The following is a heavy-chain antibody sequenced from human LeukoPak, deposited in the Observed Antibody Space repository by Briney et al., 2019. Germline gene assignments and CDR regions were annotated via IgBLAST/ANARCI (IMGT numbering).Heavy chain of an antibody. CDR2: IFFAGST. CDR3: ASGERGYSYGPLDY. CDR1: GGSIRSYY. D-gene: IGHD5-18*01. V-gene: IGHV4-4*09. Sequence: SETLSLTCTVSGGSIRSYYWSWIRQPPGKGLEWIGYIFFAGSTTYNPSLKSRVTISIDTSKNQLSLKLNSVTAADTAVYYCASGERGYSYGPLDYWGQGTLVTVSS. J-gene: IGHJ4*02.